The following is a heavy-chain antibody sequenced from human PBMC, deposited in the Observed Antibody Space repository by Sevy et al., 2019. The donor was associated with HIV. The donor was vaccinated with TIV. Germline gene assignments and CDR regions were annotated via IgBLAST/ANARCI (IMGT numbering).Heavy chain of an antibody. Sequence: SETLSLTCTVSGGSISSDSFLWGWIRQPPGEGLSWIGSISYSGSTYYDPSLKSRITVDVETSKRQFSLELRSVTAADTAMYYCARHLHFYGIDVWGPGTTVTVSS. V-gene: IGHV4-39*01. J-gene: IGHJ6*02. CDR2: ISYSGST. CDR3: ARHLHFYGIDV. CDR1: GGSISSDSFL. D-gene: IGHD3-3*02.